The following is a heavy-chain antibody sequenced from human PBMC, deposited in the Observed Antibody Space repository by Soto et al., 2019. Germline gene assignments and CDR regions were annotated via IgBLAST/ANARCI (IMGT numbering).Heavy chain of an antibody. CDR3: ARGTYFDY. V-gene: IGHV1-18*01. J-gene: IGHJ4*02. Sequence: QVQLVQSGAEVKKPGASVKVSCKASGYTLNTYGITWVRQAPGQGLEWMGWSSANNDHTNYPQKLQGRVTMTTDTSTGTTYMDLRGQTSDDNAVYYCARGTYFDYWGQGTLVTVSS. CDR2: SSANNDHT. CDR1: GYTLNTYG.